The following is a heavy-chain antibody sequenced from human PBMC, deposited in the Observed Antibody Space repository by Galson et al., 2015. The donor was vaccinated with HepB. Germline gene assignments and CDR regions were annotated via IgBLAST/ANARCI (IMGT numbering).Heavy chain of an antibody. J-gene: IGHJ4*02. CDR1: GFTFSSYS. V-gene: IGHV3-48*01. CDR2: ISSSSSTI. Sequence: SLRLSCAASGFTFSSYSMNWVRQAPGKGLEWVSYISSSSSTIYYADSVKGRFTISRDNAKNSLYLQMNSLRAEDTAVYYCARDDYGDYVGLDYWGQGTLVTVSS. D-gene: IGHD4-17*01. CDR3: ARDDYGDYVGLDY.